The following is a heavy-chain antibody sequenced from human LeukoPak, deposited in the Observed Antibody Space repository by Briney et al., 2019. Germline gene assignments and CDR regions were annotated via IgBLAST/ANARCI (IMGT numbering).Heavy chain of an antibody. Sequence: PSETLSLTCTVSGDPISSNNYYWGWIRQPPGKGLEWIGSIYYGGYTYYNPSLKSRVTISVDTSKNQFSLKLTSVTAADTAMYYCQSRFLEWLLEYWGQGTLVTVSS. CDR2: IYYGGYT. CDR3: QSRFLEWLLEY. J-gene: IGHJ4*02. D-gene: IGHD3-3*01. CDR1: GDPISSNNYY. V-gene: IGHV4-39*01.